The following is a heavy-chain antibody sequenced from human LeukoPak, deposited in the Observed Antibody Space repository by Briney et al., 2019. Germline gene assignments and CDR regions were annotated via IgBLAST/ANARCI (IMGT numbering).Heavy chain of an antibody. Sequence: ASVKVSCKASGYIFTSYGVSWVRQAPGQGLEWMGWISAFNGNTNYAQKFQGRVTITADESTSTAYMELSSLRSEDTAVYYCTNYGGTPGGAFDIWGQGTMVTVSS. CDR2: ISAFNGNT. V-gene: IGHV1-18*01. D-gene: IGHD4-23*01. CDR1: GYIFTSYG. CDR3: TNYGGTPGGAFDI. J-gene: IGHJ3*02.